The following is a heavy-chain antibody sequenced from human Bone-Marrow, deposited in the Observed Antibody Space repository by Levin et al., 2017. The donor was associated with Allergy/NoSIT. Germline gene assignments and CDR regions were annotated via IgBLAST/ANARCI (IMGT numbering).Heavy chain of an antibody. D-gene: IGHD6-13*01. CDR1: VGSISSSSYY. Sequence: KTSETLSLTCTVSVGSISSSSYYWGWIRQPPGKGLEWIGSIYYSGSTYYNPSLKSRVTISADTSRNQFFLQLSSVTAADTAVYYCARHRDSSSWYYNWFDPWGQGALVTISS. CDR2: IYYSGST. V-gene: IGHV4-39*01. J-gene: IGHJ5*02. CDR3: ARHRDSSSWYYNWFDP.